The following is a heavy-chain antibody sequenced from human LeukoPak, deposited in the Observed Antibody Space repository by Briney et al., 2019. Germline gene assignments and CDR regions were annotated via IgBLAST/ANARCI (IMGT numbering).Heavy chain of an antibody. V-gene: IGHV4-34*01. Sequence: SETLSLTCAVYGGSFSGYYWSWIRQPPGKGLEWIGEINHSGSTNYNPSLKSRVTISVDTTKTQFSLKLSSVTAADTAVYYCARGQNGSGSYFKNWFDPWGQGTLVTVSS. CDR2: INHSGST. D-gene: IGHD3-10*01. CDR3: ARGQNGSGSYFKNWFDP. CDR1: GGSFSGYY. J-gene: IGHJ5*02.